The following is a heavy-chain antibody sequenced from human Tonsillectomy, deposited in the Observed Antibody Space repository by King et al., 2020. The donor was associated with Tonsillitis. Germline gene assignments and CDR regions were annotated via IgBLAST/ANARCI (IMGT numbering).Heavy chain of an antibody. V-gene: IGHV3-15*01. CDR3: STRPPPHGDYTLDY. J-gene: IGHJ4*02. Sequence: VQLVETGGGLVQTGGSLRLSCAASGFSFSDAWMNWVRQAPGKGLEWVCRIKSKRNGGTTDYAAPGKGRSTMTRDDSKNTIYLQMSSLTTDDTAIYYCSTRPPPHGDYTLDYWGQRTLVSVSS. CDR1: GFSFSDAW. CDR2: IKSKRNGGTT. D-gene: IGHD4-17*01.